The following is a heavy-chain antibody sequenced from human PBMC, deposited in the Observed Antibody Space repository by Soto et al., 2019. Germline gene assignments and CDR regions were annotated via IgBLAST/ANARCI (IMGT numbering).Heavy chain of an antibody. V-gene: IGHV4-34*01. CDR1: GESFSGYY. J-gene: IGHJ4*02. CDR2: INHSGST. D-gene: IGHD5-12*01. CDR3: AGNIVATIRSFDY. Sequence: SETLSLTCAVYGESFSGYYWSWIRQPPGKGLEWIGEINHSGSTNYNPSLKSRVTMSVDTSKNQFSLKLSSVTAADTAMYYCAGNIVATIRSFDYWGQGNLVTVSS.